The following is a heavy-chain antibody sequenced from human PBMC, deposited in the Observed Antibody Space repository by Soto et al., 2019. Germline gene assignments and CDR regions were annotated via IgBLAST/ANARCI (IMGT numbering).Heavy chain of an antibody. J-gene: IGHJ6*02. D-gene: IGHD3-22*01. CDR2: ISAYNGNT. Sequence: ASVKVSCKACGYTFTRYGISWVRQAPGQGLEWMGWISAYNGNTNYAQKLQGRVTMTSDTSTSTAYMELRSLRSDDTAVYYCARDTYYYDSSGYPAKYYGMDVWGQGTTVTVSS. CDR3: ARDTYYYDSSGYPAKYYGMDV. V-gene: IGHV1-18*01. CDR1: GYTFTRYG.